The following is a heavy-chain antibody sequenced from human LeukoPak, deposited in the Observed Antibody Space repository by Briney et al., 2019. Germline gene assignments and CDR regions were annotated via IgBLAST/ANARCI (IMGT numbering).Heavy chain of an antibody. CDR3: ARDRDYYGSGSYGPFDY. D-gene: IGHD3-10*01. CDR2: INPSGGST. CDR1: GYIFTSFY. V-gene: IGHV1-46*01. Sequence: ASVKVSCKASGYIFTSFYMHWVRQAPGQGLEWTGIINPSGGSTSYSQKFQGRVTMARDTSTSTVFMELSSLRSEDTAVYYCARDRDYYGSGSYGPFDYWGQGTLVTVSS. J-gene: IGHJ4*02.